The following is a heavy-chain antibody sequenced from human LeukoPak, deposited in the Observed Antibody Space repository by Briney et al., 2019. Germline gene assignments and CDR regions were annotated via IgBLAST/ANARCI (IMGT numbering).Heavy chain of an antibody. V-gene: IGHV4-34*09. Sequence: SETLSLTCTVFGGSFDHYYWFWIRQPPGKGLEWIGEVIQTGSTNYNPSLKSRVTISVDTSKNQFSLKLSSVTAADTAVYYCAREDSITNWFDPWGQGTLVTVSS. D-gene: IGHD2/OR15-2a*01. J-gene: IGHJ5*02. CDR3: AREDSITNWFDP. CDR1: GGSFDHYY. CDR2: VIQTGST.